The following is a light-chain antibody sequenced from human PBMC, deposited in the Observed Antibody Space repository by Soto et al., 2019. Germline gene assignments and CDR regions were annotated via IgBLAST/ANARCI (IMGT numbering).Light chain of an antibody. J-gene: IGKJ2*01. CDR2: GAS. V-gene: IGKV3-20*01. CDR1: QSVSRSY. Sequence: EIVLTQSPGTLSLSPGERATLSCRASQSVSRSYLAWYQQKPGQAPRLLIYGASSRATGIPDRFSGSGSGTDFTLAISRLEPEDLAVYYCQQYGSSPPTFGQGTKLEIK. CDR3: QQYGSSPPT.